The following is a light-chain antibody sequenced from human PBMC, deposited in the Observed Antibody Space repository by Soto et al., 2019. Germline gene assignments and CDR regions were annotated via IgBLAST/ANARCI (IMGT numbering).Light chain of an antibody. CDR2: GAS. J-gene: IGKJ1*01. V-gene: IGKV3-20*01. CDR1: KSISSN. Sequence: EIVMTQSPATLSVSPGERSTLSCRAGKSISSNLAWYQQKPGQAPRLLIYGASSRATGIPDRFSGSGSGTDFTLTISRLEPEDFAVYYCQQYGSSPRTFGQGTKVDIK. CDR3: QQYGSSPRT.